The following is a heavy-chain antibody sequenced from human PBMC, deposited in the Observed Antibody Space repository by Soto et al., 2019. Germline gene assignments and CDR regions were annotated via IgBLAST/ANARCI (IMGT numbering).Heavy chain of an antibody. CDR2: ISYDGSNK. CDR1: GFTFSNYA. J-gene: IGHJ4*02. CDR3: AREGGAVAGTNFDF. V-gene: IGHV3-30-3*01. D-gene: IGHD6-19*01. Sequence: QVQLVESGGGVVQPGRSLRLSCAASGFTFSNYAMHWVRQAPGKGLEWVAFISYDGSNKYYADSVKGRFTISRDNSKNTLYLQMNSLRAEDTALYYCAREGGAVAGTNFDFWGQGTLVTVSS.